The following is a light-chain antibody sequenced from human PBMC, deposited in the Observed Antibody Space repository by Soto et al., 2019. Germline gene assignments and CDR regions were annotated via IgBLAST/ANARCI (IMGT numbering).Light chain of an antibody. CDR3: QKYNSAPPDT. Sequence: DIQMTQSPSSLSASVGDRVTITCRASQGISNYLAWYQQKPGKVPKLLIYAASTLQSGVPSRFSGSGSGTYFTLTISSLQPEDVATYYCQKYNSAPPDTFGQGTKLEIK. V-gene: IGKV1-27*01. CDR2: AAS. J-gene: IGKJ2*01. CDR1: QGISNY.